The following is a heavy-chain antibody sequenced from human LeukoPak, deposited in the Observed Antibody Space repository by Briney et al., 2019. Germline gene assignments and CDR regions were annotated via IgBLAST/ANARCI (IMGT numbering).Heavy chain of an antibody. D-gene: IGHD6-19*01. Sequence: ASVKVSCKASGYTFTSYAMHWERQAPGQRLEWMGWINAGNGDTKYSQKFQGRVTITRDTSASTAYMEVSSLRSEDTAVYYCARDRVFSSAWYGAFDIWGQGTMVTVSS. V-gene: IGHV1-3*01. CDR1: GYTFTSYA. CDR3: ARDRVFSSAWYGAFDI. J-gene: IGHJ3*02. CDR2: INAGNGDT.